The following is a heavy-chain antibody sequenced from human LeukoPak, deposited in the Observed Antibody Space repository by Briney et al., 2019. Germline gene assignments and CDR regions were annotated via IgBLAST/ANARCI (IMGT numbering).Heavy chain of an antibody. J-gene: IGHJ4*02. CDR3: ARVGSIGEEWPTAWYFDY. V-gene: IGHV4-34*01. CDR2: INHSGST. CDR1: GGSFSGYY. D-gene: IGHD3-3*01. Sequence: SETLSLTCAVYGGSFSGYYWSWIRQPPGKGLEWMGEINHSGSTNYNPSLKSRVTISVDTSKNQFSLKLSSVTAADTAVYYCARVGSIGEEWPTAWYFDYWGQGTLVTVSS.